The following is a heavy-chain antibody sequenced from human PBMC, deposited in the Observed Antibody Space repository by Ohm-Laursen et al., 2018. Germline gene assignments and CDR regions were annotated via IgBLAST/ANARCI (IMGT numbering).Heavy chain of an antibody. Sequence: GSLRLSCAASGFTFSSYSMNWVRQAPGKGLEWVSSISSSSSYIYYADSVKGRFTISRDNAKNSLYLQMNSLRAEDTAVYYCARDIRAVAGTVEDDYWGQGTLVTVSS. CDR1: GFTFSSYS. CDR2: ISSSSSYI. CDR3: ARDIRAVAGTVEDDY. D-gene: IGHD6-19*01. V-gene: IGHV3-21*01. J-gene: IGHJ4*02.